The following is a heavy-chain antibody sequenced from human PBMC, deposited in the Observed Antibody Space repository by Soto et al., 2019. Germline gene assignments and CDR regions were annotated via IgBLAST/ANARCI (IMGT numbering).Heavy chain of an antibody. D-gene: IGHD3-10*01. CDR3: ARTSPTFGSGSRNWFDP. V-gene: IGHV4-39*01. CDR2: IYYSGST. Sequence: SETLSLTCTVSGGSISSSSYYWGWIRQPPGKGLEWIGNIYYSGSTYYNPSLKSRVTISVDTSKNQFSLKLSSVTAADTAVYYCARTSPTFGSGSRNWFDPWGQGTLVTVSS. CDR1: GGSISSSSYY. J-gene: IGHJ5*02.